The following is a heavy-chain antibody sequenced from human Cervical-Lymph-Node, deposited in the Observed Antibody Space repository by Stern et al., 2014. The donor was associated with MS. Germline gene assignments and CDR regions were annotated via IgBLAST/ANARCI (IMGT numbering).Heavy chain of an antibody. Sequence: QVQLVESGGGVVQPGRSLRLSCAASGFTLSSNAMHWVRQAPGKGLEWGAVISYDGSNKYYADSVKGRFTISRDNSKNTLSLQMNSLRVEDTAVYYCARGRGRDYYGMDVWGQGTTVTVSS. J-gene: IGHJ6*02. CDR3: ARGRGRDYYGMDV. V-gene: IGHV3-30*04. CDR1: GFTLSSNA. CDR2: ISYDGSNK. D-gene: IGHD1-26*01.